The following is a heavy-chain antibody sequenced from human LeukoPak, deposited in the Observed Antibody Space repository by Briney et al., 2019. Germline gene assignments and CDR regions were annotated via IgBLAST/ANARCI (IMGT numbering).Heavy chain of an antibody. D-gene: IGHD1-26*01. V-gene: IGHV3-30-3*01. Sequence: GGSLRLSCAASGFTFSSYAMHWVRQAPGKGLEWVAVISYDGSNKHYADSVKGRFTISRDNSKNTLYLQMNSLRAEDTAVYYCARVPGATDDYWGQGTLVTVSS. CDR2: ISYDGSNK. J-gene: IGHJ4*02. CDR1: GFTFSSYA. CDR3: ARVPGATDDY.